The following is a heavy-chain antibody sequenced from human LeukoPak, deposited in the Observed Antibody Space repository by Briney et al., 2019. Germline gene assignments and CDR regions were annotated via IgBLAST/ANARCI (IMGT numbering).Heavy chain of an antibody. CDR2: IYTSGST. V-gene: IGHV4-4*07. Sequence: SETLPLTCTVSGGSISSYYWSWIRQPAGKGLEWIGRIYTSGSTNYNPSLKSRVTMSVDTSKNQFSLKLSSVTAADTAVYYCARESFQFYYGSGSSPYYFDYWGQGTLVTVSS. D-gene: IGHD3-10*01. CDR3: ARESFQFYYGSGSSPYYFDY. CDR1: GGSISSYY. J-gene: IGHJ4*02.